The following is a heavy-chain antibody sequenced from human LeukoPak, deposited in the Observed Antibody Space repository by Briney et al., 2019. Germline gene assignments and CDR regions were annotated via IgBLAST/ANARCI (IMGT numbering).Heavy chain of an antibody. D-gene: IGHD5-12*01. CDR3: ARVVNSGYDSRGWFDP. Sequence: PSETLSLTCAVSGGSISSSNWWNWVRQPPGKGLEWIGEIHHSGRTNYNPPLKSRVTISVDKSKNQFSLKLSSVTAADTAVYYCARVVNSGYDSRGWFDPWGQGTLVTVSS. J-gene: IGHJ5*02. V-gene: IGHV4-4*02. CDR2: IHHSGRT. CDR1: GGSISSSNW.